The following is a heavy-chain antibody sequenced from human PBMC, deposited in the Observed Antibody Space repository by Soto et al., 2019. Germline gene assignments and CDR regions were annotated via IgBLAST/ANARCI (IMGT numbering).Heavy chain of an antibody. CDR1: GFTVGRYA. D-gene: IGHD3-22*01. CDR3: SKHMEDSVYFYVEGADH. V-gene: IGHV3-30*18. CDR2: ISYTGANT. Sequence: HVQLVESGGGVVQPGRSLRLSCVASGFTVGRYAMHWVRQFPGRGLEWVAVISYTGANTYYVGSVRGRFTISRDNSKNTLYLQMDSLRAEEPAMYYCSKHMEDSVYFYVEGADHWGQGTLVTVSS. J-gene: IGHJ4*02.